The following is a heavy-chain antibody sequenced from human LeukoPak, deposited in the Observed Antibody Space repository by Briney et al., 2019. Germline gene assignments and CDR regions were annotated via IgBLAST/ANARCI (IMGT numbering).Heavy chain of an antibody. CDR2: IYYSGST. V-gene: IGHV4-39*07. J-gene: IGHJ3*02. D-gene: IGHD3-10*01. CDR1: GGSISSSSYY. CDR3: ARDLGSQDAFDI. Sequence: SETLSLTCTVSGGSISSSSYYWGWIRQPPGKGLEWIGSIYYSGSTYYNPSLKSRVTISVDTSKNQFSLKLSSVTATDTAVYYCARDLGSQDAFDIWGQGTMVTVSS.